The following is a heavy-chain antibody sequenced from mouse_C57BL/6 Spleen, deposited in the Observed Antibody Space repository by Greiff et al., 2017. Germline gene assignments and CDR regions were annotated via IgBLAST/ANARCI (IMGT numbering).Heavy chain of an antibody. Sequence: EVKLVESGGGLVKPGGSLKLSCAASGFTFSDYGMHWVRPAPEKGLEWVAYISSGSGTIYYADTVKGRFTISRDNAKNTLFLQMTSLRSEDTAMYYCARPGTGAWFAYWGQGTLVTVSA. V-gene: IGHV5-17*01. D-gene: IGHD3-3*01. CDR1: GFTFSDYG. J-gene: IGHJ3*01. CDR2: ISSGSGTI. CDR3: ARPGTGAWFAY.